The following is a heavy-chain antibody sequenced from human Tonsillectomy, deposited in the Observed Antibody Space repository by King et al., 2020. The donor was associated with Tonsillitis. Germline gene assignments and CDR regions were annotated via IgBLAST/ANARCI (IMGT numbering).Heavy chain of an antibody. Sequence: VQLQESGPGLVKPSETLSLTCTVSGGSISSYYWSWIRPPPGKGLEWIGYIYYSGSTNYNPSLKSRVTISVDTSKNQFSLKLSSVTAADTAVYYCARGGSSGTFFVYWGQGTLVTVSS. CDR3: ARGGSSGTFFVY. D-gene: IGHD6-19*01. V-gene: IGHV4-59*01. J-gene: IGHJ4*02. CDR1: GGSISSYY. CDR2: IYYSGST.